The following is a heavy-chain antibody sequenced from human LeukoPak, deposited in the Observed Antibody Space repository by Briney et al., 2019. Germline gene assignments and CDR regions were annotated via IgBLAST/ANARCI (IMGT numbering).Heavy chain of an antibody. D-gene: IGHD6-13*01. CDR1: GGTFSSYA. CDR2: IIPIFGTA. J-gene: IGHJ5*02. CDR3: ARGGIAAAGMGWFDP. Sequence: VASVKVSCKASGGTFSSYAISWVRQAPGQGLEWMGGIIPIFGTANYAQKFQGRVTITTDESTSTAYMELSSLRSEDTAVYYCARGGIAAAGMGWFDPWGQGTLVTVSS. V-gene: IGHV1-69*05.